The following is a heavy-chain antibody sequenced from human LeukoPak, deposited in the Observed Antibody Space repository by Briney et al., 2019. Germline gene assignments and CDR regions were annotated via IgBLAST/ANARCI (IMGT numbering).Heavy chain of an antibody. CDR3: ARGLHGYTYGYVPWELYYYMDV. V-gene: IGHV4-61*09. J-gene: IGHJ6*03. CDR2: ISTSGRT. Sequence: PSETLSLTCNVSGGSINSGRYYWSWIRQPAGRGLEWIGHISTSGRTSDSPSLKSRVTISVDTSKNQFSLKMSSVSAADTAVYYCARGLHGYTYGYVPWELYYYMDVWGKGTTVTISS. CDR1: GGSINSGRYY. D-gene: IGHD5-18*01.